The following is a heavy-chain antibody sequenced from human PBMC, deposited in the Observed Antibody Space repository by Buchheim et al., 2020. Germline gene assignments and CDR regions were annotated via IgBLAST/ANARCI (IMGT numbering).Heavy chain of an antibody. Sequence: EVQLVQSGAEVKQPGESLKISCKGSGYSFTDYWIGWVRQMPGKGLEWMGIIYPGDSDTRYSPSFQGQVTISADKSIRTVYPQWSRLKASDTAMYYWARRVREPHLVWYFDLWGRGTL. CDR3: ARRVREPHLVWYFDL. J-gene: IGHJ2*01. V-gene: IGHV5-51*01. CDR2: IYPGDSDT. D-gene: IGHD1-26*01. CDR1: GYSFTDYW.